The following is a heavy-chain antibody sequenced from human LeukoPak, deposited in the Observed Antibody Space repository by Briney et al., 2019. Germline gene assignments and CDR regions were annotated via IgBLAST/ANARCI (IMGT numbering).Heavy chain of an antibody. CDR3: AKDLAAVPGNKYFAY. Sequence: PGGSLRLSCAASGFTFSTYDMTWVHQAPGKGLEWVSSISGSGGSTYYADSVKGRFTTSRDNSKNTLYLQMNGLRAEDTAVYYCAKDLAAVPGNKYFAYWGQGTLVTVSS. J-gene: IGHJ4*02. CDR1: GFTFSTYD. V-gene: IGHV3-23*01. CDR2: ISGSGGST. D-gene: IGHD6-19*01.